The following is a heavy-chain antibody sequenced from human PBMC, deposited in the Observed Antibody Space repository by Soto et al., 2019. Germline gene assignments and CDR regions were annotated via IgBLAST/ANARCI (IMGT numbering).Heavy chain of an antibody. CDR3: ARYSGSGFFDY. CDR2: IWYDGSNK. V-gene: IGHV3-33*01. J-gene: IGHJ4*02. Sequence: QVQLVESGGGVVQPGRSLRLSCAASGFTFSSYGMHWVRQAPGKGLEWVAVIWYDGSNKYYADSVKGRFTISRDNSKNTLYLQMNSLRAEDTAVDYCARYSGSGFFDYWGQGTLVTVSS. D-gene: IGHD3-10*01. CDR1: GFTFSSYG.